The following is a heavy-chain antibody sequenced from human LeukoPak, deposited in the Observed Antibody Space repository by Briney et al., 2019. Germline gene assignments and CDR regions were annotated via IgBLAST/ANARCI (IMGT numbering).Heavy chain of an antibody. J-gene: IGHJ4*02. Sequence: GGSLRLSCAASGLTFSSYGMHWVRQAPGKGLEWVAFIRYDGSNKYYADSVKGRFTVSRDNSKNTLYLQMNSLRAEDTAVYYCASERAAAGTSPFDFWGQGTLVTVSS. D-gene: IGHD6-13*01. CDR1: GLTFSSYG. CDR2: IRYDGSNK. V-gene: IGHV3-30*02. CDR3: ASERAAAGTSPFDF.